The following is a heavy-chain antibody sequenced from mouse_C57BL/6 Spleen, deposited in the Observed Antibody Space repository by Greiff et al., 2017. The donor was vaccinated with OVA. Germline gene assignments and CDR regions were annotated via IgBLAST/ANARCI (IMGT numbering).Heavy chain of an antibody. J-gene: IGHJ4*01. CDR3: ARETDSYGCVDAMDY. D-gene: IGHD3-3*01. Sequence: VQLQQPGAVLVKPGASVKMSCKASGYTFTSYWITWVKQRPGKGLEWIGDIYPGSGSTNYNAKFKSKATLTVDTSSSTAYMQLSSLTSENASIYYSARETDSYGCVDAMDYWGQGTSVTVS. CDR2: IYPGSGST. CDR1: GYTFTSYW. V-gene: IGHV1-55*01.